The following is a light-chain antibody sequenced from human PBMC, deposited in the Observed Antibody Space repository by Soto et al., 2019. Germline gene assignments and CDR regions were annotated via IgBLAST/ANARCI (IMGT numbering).Light chain of an antibody. CDR2: GAS. Sequence: EIVMTQSPATLSVSPGERATLSCRASQSVGSNLAWYQQKPGQAPRLLIYGASTRATGIPARFSGSGSGTEFTLTISRLQSADFAIYFCQQYNNWPPDRTFGQGTKVESK. CDR1: QSVGSN. V-gene: IGKV3-15*01. CDR3: QQYNNWPPDRT. J-gene: IGKJ1*01.